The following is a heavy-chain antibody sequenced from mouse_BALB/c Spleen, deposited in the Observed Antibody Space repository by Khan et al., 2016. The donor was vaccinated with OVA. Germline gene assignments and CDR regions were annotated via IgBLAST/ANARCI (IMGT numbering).Heavy chain of an antibody. D-gene: IGHD3-3*01. J-gene: IGHJ2*01. CDR3: ARSKYLARY. CDR1: GYSLTRYG. Sequence: QVRLQQSGPGLVAPSQSLSITCTVYGYSLTRYGVHWVRQPPGKGLEWLGLIWAGGSTNYNWALMSRLSISIDNSKSLVFLIMNSLQTDDTALNYCARSKYLARYWGQGTTLTVSS. V-gene: IGHV2-9*02. CDR2: IWAGGST.